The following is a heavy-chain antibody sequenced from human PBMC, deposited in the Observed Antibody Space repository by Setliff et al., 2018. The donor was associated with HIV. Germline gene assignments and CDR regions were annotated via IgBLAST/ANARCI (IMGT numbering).Heavy chain of an antibody. CDR1: GGSLSGYH. J-gene: IGHJ4*02. CDR2: INHSGST. CDR3: ATYYIAVAGTFPY. V-gene: IGHV4-34*01. D-gene: IGHD6-19*01. Sequence: PSETLSLTCAVYGGSLSGYHWSWIRQSPEKGLEWIGEINHSGSTNYNPSLKSRVTMSVDTSKNQFSLKLSSVTAADTAVYYCATYYIAVAGTFPYWGQGTLVTVSS.